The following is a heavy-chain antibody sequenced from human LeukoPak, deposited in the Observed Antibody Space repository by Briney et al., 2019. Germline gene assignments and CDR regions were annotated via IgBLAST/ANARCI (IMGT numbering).Heavy chain of an antibody. Sequence: AAGKVSGKGSGYTFTCYYMHWVRQAPGQGLEWMGWINPNSGGTNYAQKFQGRVTMTRDTSISTAYMELSRLRSDDTAVYYCARVAPSAAAGPIFDYWGQGTLVTVSS. CDR2: INPNSGGT. V-gene: IGHV1-2*02. CDR1: GYTFTCYY. CDR3: ARVAPSAAAGPIFDY. D-gene: IGHD6-13*01. J-gene: IGHJ4*02.